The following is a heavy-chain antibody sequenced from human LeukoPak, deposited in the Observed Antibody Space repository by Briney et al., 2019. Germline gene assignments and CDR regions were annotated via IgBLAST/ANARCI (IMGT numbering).Heavy chain of an antibody. V-gene: IGHV1-2*02. CDR1: GYTFTGYY. CDR3: ARAATVTKNWCDP. J-gene: IGHJ5*02. CDR2: INPNSGGT. Sequence: GASVKVSCKASGYTFTGYYMHWVRQAPGQGLEWMGWINPNSGGTSYAQKFQGRVTMTRDTSISTAYMELSRLRSDYTAVYYCARAATVTKNWCDPWGQGTLVTVSS. D-gene: IGHD4-17*01.